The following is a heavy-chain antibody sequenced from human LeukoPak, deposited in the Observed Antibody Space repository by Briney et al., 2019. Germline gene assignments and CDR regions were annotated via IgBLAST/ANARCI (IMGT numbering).Heavy chain of an antibody. Sequence: PETLSLTCTVSGGSISSYYWSWIRQPPGTGVDWIGYIYYSGSTHYNPSVKSRVTISVDTSKNQFSLKLSSVTAADTAVYYCARYGGNFDYWGQGTLVTVSS. CDR2: IYYSGST. CDR1: GGSISSYY. D-gene: IGHD4-23*01. V-gene: IGHV4-59*01. J-gene: IGHJ4*02. CDR3: ARYGGNFDY.